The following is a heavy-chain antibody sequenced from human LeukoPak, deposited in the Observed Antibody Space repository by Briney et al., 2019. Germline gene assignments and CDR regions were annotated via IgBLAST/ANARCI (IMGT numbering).Heavy chain of an antibody. CDR2: IYYSGST. J-gene: IGHJ4*02. V-gene: IGHV4-59*01. CDR3: ARADDSSGYNFDY. CDR1: GGSISSYY. D-gene: IGHD3-22*01. Sequence: PSETLSLTCTVSGGSISSYYWSWIRQPPGKGLEWIGYIYYSGSTNYNPSLKSRVTISVDTSKNQFSLKLSSVTAADTAVYYCARADDSSGYNFDYWGQGTLVTVSS.